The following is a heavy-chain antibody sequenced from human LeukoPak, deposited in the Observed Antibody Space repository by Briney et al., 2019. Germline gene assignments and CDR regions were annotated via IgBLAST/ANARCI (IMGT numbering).Heavy chain of an antibody. J-gene: IGHJ4*02. CDR2: IIPIFGTA. V-gene: IGHV1-69*13. CDR1: GGTFSSYA. CDR3: ARHSAYCGGDCPYYYFDY. D-gene: IGHD2-21*02. Sequence: ASVKVSCKASGGTFSSYAISWVRQAPGQGLEWMGGIIPIFGTANYAQKFQGRVTITADESTSTAYMELSSLRSEDTAVYYCARHSAYCGGDCPYYYFDYWGQGTLVTVSS.